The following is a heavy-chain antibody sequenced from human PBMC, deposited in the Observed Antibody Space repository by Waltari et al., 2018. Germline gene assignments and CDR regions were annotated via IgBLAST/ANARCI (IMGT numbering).Heavy chain of an antibody. J-gene: IGHJ4*02. D-gene: IGHD1-26*01. Sequence: QVQPLESGPGLVKPSETLSLTCFVGYGPINSFTWAWTRQPPGEGLEWIGSLHYTGDTMYNASLKSRVTISLDRSKRHLSLKLQSVTAADTALYYCGSSGNLGLIDFWGQGTLVAVSS. CDR3: GSSGNLGLIDF. CDR2: LHYTGDT. CDR1: YGPINSFT. V-gene: IGHV4-59*01.